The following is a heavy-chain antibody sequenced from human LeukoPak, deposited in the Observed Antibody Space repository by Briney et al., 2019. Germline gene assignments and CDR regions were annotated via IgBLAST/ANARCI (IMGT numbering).Heavy chain of an antibody. D-gene: IGHD2-15*01. CDR2: INPNSGGT. Sequence: ASVKVSCKASGYTFTRYYIHGVRQAPGQGLEWMGWINPNSGGTNYAQKFQGRVTMTRDTSISTAYMELSRLRSDDTAVYYCARASAIVLVVAATNSPFCYWGQGTLVTVSS. V-gene: IGHV1-2*02. J-gene: IGHJ4*02. CDR3: ARASAIVLVVAATNSPFCY. CDR1: GYTFTRYY.